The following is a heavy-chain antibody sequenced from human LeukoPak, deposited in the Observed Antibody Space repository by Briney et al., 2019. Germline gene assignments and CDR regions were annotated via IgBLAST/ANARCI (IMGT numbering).Heavy chain of an antibody. D-gene: IGHD1-1*01. V-gene: IGHV3-23*01. J-gene: IGHJ3*02. Sequence: GGSLRLSCAASGFTFSSYAMSWVRQAPGKWLEWVSAISGSGGSTYYADSVKGRVTISRDNSKNTLYLQMNSLRAEDTAVYYCAKDTYNWNDSDAFDIWGQGTMVTVSS. CDR2: ISGSGGST. CDR3: AKDTYNWNDSDAFDI. CDR1: GFTFSSYA.